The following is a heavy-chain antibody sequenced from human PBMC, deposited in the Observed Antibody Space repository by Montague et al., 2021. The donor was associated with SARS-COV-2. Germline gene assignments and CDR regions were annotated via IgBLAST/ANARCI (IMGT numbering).Heavy chain of an antibody. Sequence: SETLSLTCTVSGGSFKNYYWSWIRQPPGKGLEWIGYVHHDGSSGSANYNPSVWSRVTISVDTSKKQFSLHLSSVTPAGTAVYFCARVFDNSGYALDYWGQGTQVTVSS. CDR2: VHHDGSSGSA. CDR3: ARVFDNSGYALDY. D-gene: IGHD5-12*01. V-gene: IGHV4-59*01. J-gene: IGHJ4*02. CDR1: GGSFKNYY.